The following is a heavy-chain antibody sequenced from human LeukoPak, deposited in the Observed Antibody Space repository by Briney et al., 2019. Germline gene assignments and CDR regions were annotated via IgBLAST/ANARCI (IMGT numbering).Heavy chain of an antibody. CDR1: GFTFSSYS. CDR3: ARVAVSGPTGWFDS. D-gene: IGHD2-8*02. V-gene: IGHV3-21*01. CDR2: ISSSSSYI. Sequence: GGSLRLSCAASGFTFSSYSMNWVRQAPGKGLEWVSSISSSSSYIYYADSVKGRFTISRDNAKNSLYLQMNSLRAEDTAVYYCARVAVSGPTGWFDSWGQGTLVIVSS. J-gene: IGHJ5*01.